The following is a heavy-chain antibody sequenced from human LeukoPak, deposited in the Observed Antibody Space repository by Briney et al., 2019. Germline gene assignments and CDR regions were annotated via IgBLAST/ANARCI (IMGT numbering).Heavy chain of an antibody. D-gene: IGHD4-23*01. Sequence: PSQTLSLTCTVSGGSISSGGYYWSWIRQHPGKGLEWIGYIYYTGSTYYNPSLKSRVTISVDTSKNQFSLKLSSVTAADTAVYFCARVPLGGYSDYWGQGTLATVSS. V-gene: IGHV4-31*03. J-gene: IGHJ4*02. CDR3: ARVPLGGYSDY. CDR2: IYYTGST. CDR1: GGSISSGGYY.